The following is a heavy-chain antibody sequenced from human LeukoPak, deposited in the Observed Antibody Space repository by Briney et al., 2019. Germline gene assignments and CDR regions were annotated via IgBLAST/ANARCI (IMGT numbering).Heavy chain of an antibody. Sequence: SETLSLTCTVSGGSISSHYWSWIRQPPGKGLEWIGYIYYSGSTNYNPSLKSRVTISVDTSKNQFSLKLSSVTAADTAVYYCASGGYYYDSSGYYFIWGQGTLVTVSS. D-gene: IGHD3-22*01. CDR1: GGSISSHY. V-gene: IGHV4-59*11. CDR3: ASGGYYYDSSGYYFI. CDR2: IYYSGST. J-gene: IGHJ4*02.